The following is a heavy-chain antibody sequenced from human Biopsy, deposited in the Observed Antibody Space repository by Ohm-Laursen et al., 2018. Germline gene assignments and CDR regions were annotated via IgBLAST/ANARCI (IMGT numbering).Heavy chain of an antibody. CDR3: AKEGRLLGIPHTYYFDS. CDR2: ARSKAKSYTI. Sequence: SLRLSCAASGFSFGDHYLDWVRQAPGEGLEWVGRARSKAKSYTIEYAASVMGRFTISRDDSQNSLYLQMNSLQTEDTSVYFCAKEGRLLGIPHTYYFDSWGQGTLVTVSS. V-gene: IGHV3-72*01. CDR1: GFSFGDHY. J-gene: IGHJ4*02. D-gene: IGHD1-26*01.